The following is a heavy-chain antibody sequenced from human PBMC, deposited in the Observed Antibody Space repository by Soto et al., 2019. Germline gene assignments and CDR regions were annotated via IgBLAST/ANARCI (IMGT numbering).Heavy chain of an antibody. J-gene: IGHJ4*02. V-gene: IGHV3-48*01. CDR2: ISSTSSTI. Sequence: EVQLVESGGGLVQPGGSLRLSCAASGFTFSFYSMNWVRQAPGKGLEWVSYISSTSSTIYYADSAKGRFTISRDNDKTSLYLQMNSLRAEDTAVYYCARVPIAADEHFDYWGQGTLVTVSS. D-gene: IGHD6-13*01. CDR3: ARVPIAADEHFDY. CDR1: GFTFSFYS.